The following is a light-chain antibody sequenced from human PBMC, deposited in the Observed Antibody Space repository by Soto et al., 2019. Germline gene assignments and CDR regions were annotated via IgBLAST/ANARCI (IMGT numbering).Light chain of an antibody. CDR1: SSDVGAYNY. V-gene: IGLV2-14*01. Sequence: QSALTQPASVSGSPGQSITISCTGTSSDVGAYNYVSWYQQHPGKAPKLMIHEVSKRPSEVSNRFSGSKSGNTASLTISGLQAEDEADYYCSSYTSSSTPYVFGTGTKLTVL. CDR3: SSYTSSSTPYV. CDR2: EVS. J-gene: IGLJ1*01.